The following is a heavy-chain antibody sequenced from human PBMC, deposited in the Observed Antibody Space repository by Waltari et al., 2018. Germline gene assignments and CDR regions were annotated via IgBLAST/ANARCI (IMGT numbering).Heavy chain of an antibody. J-gene: IGHJ6*02. D-gene: IGHD1-26*01. CDR2: VSGSGGST. CDR1: GFTFSSYA. Sequence: EVQLLESGGGLVQPGGSLRLSCAASGFTFSSYAMSWVRQAPGKGLEWVSAVSGSGGSTYYADSGKGRFTISRENSKNTLYLQMNSLRAEDTAVYYCAKAGTRFLGELLRRYYYYGMDVWGQGTTVTVSS. CDR3: AKAGTRFLGELLRRYYYYGMDV. V-gene: IGHV3-23*01.